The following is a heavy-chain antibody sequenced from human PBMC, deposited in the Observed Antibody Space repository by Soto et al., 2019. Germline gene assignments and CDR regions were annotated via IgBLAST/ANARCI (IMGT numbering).Heavy chain of an antibody. J-gene: IGHJ3*02. CDR1: GGSISSSNW. CDR3: ARPGGGWDNAFDI. CDR2: IYHSGST. D-gene: IGHD3-16*01. Sequence: SETLSLTCAVSGGSISSSNWWSWVRQPPGKGLEWIGEIYHSGSTNYNPSLKSRVTISVDKSKNQFSLKLSSVTAADTAVYYCARPGGGWDNAFDIWGQGTMVTVSS. V-gene: IGHV4-4*02.